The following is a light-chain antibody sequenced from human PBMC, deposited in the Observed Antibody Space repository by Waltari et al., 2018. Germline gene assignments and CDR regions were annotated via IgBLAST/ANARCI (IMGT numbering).Light chain of an antibody. J-gene: IGLJ3*02. CDR3: FLSYDCAERV. V-gene: IGLV7-46*01. CDR1: TGPVTSGHY. CDR2: DTT. Sequence: QAVVTQEPSLTVSPGGTVTLTCGSSTGPVTSGHYPYWFQQKPGQAPRTLISDTTNKNAWTRALVSGSLLGGKSTLTLSGAQPVDEADYYCFLSYDCAERVFGGGTKLTVL.